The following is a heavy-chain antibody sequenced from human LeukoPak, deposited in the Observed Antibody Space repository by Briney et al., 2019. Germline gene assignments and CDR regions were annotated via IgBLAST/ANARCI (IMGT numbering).Heavy chain of an antibody. CDR2: IYPGDSDT. CDR3: ARGDHYDILTGYYIDWFDP. D-gene: IGHD3-9*01. V-gene: IGHV5-51*01. J-gene: IGHJ5*02. Sequence: GESLKISCKGSGYSFTSYWIGWVRQMPGKGLEWMGIIYPGDSDTRYSPSFQGQVTISADKSISTAYLQWSSLKASGTAMYYCARGDHYDILTGYYIDWFDPWGQGTLVTVSS. CDR1: GYSFTSYW.